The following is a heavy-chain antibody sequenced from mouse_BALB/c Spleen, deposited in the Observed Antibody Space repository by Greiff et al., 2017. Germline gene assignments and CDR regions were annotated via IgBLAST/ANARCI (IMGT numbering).Heavy chain of an antibody. J-gene: IGHJ1*01. Sequence: EVHLVESGGGLVKPGGSLKLSCAASGFTFSSYAMSWVRQSPEKRLEWVAEISSGGSYTYYPDTVTGRFTISRDNAKNTLYLEMSSLRSEDTAMYYCARNYYGSSSDVWGAGTTVTVSS. CDR2: ISSGGSYT. CDR1: GFTFSSYA. V-gene: IGHV5-9-4*01. CDR3: ARNYYGSSSDV. D-gene: IGHD1-1*01.